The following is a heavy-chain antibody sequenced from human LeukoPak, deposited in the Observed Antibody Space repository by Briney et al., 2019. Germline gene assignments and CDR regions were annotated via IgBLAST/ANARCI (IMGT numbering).Heavy chain of an antibody. CDR1: GYTFTSYA. CDR2: INAGNGNT. V-gene: IGHV1-3*01. Sequence: GASVKVPCKASGYTFTSYAMHWVRQAPGQRLEWIGWINAGNGNTKYSQKFQCRVTITRDTAASTAYMELSSLRSEDTAVYYCARGCSGGSCYPRYYYYYGMDVWGKGTTVTVSS. J-gene: IGHJ6*04. CDR3: ARGCSGGSCYPRYYYYYGMDV. D-gene: IGHD2-15*01.